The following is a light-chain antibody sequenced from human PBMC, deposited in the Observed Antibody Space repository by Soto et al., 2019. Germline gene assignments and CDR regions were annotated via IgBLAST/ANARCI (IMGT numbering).Light chain of an antibody. V-gene: IGLV7-46*01. Sequence: QTVVTQEPSLTVSPGGTVTLTCGSNTGAVTNYPYPHWFQQRPGQAPRTLIYDATDKPPWTPVRFSGSLLGDKAALTLSGAQPEDEAEYYCLLFFSGVPVFGLGTKLTVL. J-gene: IGLJ1*01. CDR2: DAT. CDR1: TGAVTNYPY. CDR3: LLFFSGVPV.